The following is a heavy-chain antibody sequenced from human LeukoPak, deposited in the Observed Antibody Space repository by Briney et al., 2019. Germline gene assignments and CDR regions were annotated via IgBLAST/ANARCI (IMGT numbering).Heavy chain of an antibody. D-gene: IGHD1-26*01. J-gene: IGHJ4*02. CDR1: GGSISSYY. CDR3: ARGTYSGSYPGIDY. CDR2: INHSGST. V-gene: IGHV4-34*01. Sequence: SETLSLTCTVSGGSISSYYWSWIRQPPGKGLEWIGEINHSGSTNYNPSLKSRVTISVDTSKNQFSLKLSSVTAADTAVYYCARGTYSGSYPGIDYWGQGTLVTVSS.